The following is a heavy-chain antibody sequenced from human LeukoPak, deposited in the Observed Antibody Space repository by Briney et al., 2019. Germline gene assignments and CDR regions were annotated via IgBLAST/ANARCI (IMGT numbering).Heavy chain of an antibody. D-gene: IGHD2-15*01. CDR2: IYHSGST. CDR3: ARVGGQRSYFDY. Sequence: TSQTLSLTCAVSGGSISSGGYSWSWIRQPPGKGLEWIGYIYHSGSTYYNPSLKSRVTISVDRSKNQFSLKLSSVTAADTAVYYCARVGGQRSYFDYWGQGTLVTVSS. CDR1: GGSISSGGYS. J-gene: IGHJ4*02. V-gene: IGHV4-30-2*01.